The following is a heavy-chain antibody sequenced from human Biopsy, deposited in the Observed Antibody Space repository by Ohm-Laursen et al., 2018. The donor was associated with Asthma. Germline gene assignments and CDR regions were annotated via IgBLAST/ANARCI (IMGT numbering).Heavy chain of an antibody. CDR2: IKHDGTEK. CDR1: GFTFGDYW. Sequence: SLRLSCTASGFTFGDYWMSWARQVPGKGLEWVANIKHDGTEKNHVDSLKGQFTISRDNAKNSLYLQMNSLRAEDTAVYYCARTFHFWSPYHAEHYQLWGQGTLVTVPS. D-gene: IGHD3-3*02. CDR3: ARTFHFWSPYHAEHYQL. J-gene: IGHJ1*01. V-gene: IGHV3-7*01.